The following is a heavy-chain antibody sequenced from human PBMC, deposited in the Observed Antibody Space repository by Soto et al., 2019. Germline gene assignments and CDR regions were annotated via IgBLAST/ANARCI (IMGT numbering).Heavy chain of an antibody. V-gene: IGHV3-33*01. Sequence: QVQLVESGGGVVQPGRSLRLSCAASGFTFSSYGMHWVRQAPGKGLEWVAVIWYDGSNKYYADSVKGRFTISRDNYKHTLYLQMNRLRAEDTAVYYCARDSKLRYFDWVTPDAFDIWGQGTMVTVAS. CDR1: GFTFSSYG. CDR2: IWYDGSNK. D-gene: IGHD3-9*01. J-gene: IGHJ3*02. CDR3: ARDSKLRYFDWVTPDAFDI.